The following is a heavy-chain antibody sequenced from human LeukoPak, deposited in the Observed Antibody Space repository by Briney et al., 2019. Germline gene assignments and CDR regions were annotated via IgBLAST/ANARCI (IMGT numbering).Heavy chain of an antibody. D-gene: IGHD3-22*01. CDR2: IYYSGST. J-gene: IGHJ4*02. CDR1: GGSISSSSYY. Sequence: SETLSLTCTVSGGSISSSSYYWGWIRQPPGKGLEWIRSIYYSGSTYYNPSLKSRVTISVDTSKNQFSLKLSSVTAADTAVYYCARGPNSIGVYFDYWGQGTLVTVSS. CDR3: ARGPNSIGVYFDY. V-gene: IGHV4-39*01.